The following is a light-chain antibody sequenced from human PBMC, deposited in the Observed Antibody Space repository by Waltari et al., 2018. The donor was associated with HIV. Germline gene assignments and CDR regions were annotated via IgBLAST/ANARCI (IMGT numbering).Light chain of an antibody. CDR1: NSTIGSNT. V-gene: IGLV1-44*01. CDR2: SNN. J-gene: IGLJ2*01. CDR3: AAWDDSRNGYVV. Sequence: QSVLTQPPSASGTPGQRVTIFCSGSNSTIGSNTVNWYQQLPGTAPKLLIYSNNQRPSGVPDRFSGSKSGTSASLAISGLQSEDEAEYYCAAWDDSRNGYVVFGGGTKLTVL.